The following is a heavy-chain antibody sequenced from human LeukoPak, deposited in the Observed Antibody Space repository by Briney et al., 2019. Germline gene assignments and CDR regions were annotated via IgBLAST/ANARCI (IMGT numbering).Heavy chain of an antibody. CDR3: AKAGSRSWYSFDY. J-gene: IGHJ4*02. CDR1: GYTFTSYG. D-gene: IGHD6-13*01. CDR2: IDPNSGGT. Sequence: ASVKVSCKASGYTFTSYGISWVRQAPGQGLEWMGWIDPNSGGTNYAQKFQGRVTMTRDTSISTIYVELSSLTSDDTAVYYCAKAGSRSWYSFDYWGQGTLVTVSS. V-gene: IGHV1-2*02.